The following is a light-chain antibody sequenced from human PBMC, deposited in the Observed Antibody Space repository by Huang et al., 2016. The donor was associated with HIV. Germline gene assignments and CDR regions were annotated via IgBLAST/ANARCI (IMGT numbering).Light chain of an antibody. J-gene: IGKJ1*01. CDR1: QSGFYNSNRKHF. V-gene: IGKV4-1*01. CDR3: QQYYSTPWT. CDR2: WAS. Sequence: DIVMTQSPDLPAVSLGERATINCQSNQSGFYNSNRKHFVAWFQQTPGQPPKLLIHWASMRAARVPGRFSGGGSRTEFTLTISNLHAADVALYYCQQYYSTPWTFGQGTKVELK.